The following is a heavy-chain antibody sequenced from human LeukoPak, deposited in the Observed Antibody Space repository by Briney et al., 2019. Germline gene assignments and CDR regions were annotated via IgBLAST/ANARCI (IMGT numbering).Heavy chain of an antibody. CDR3: AKDLQGYDILAGLEVFDS. V-gene: IGHV3-23*01. D-gene: IGHD3-9*01. J-gene: IGHJ4*02. CDR2: ISGSGGST. Sequence: PGGSLRLSCAASGFTFSSYAMSWVRQAPGKGLEWVSAISGSGGSTYYADSVKGRFTISRDNSKNTLYLQMNSLRAEDTAVYYCAKDLQGYDILAGLEVFDSWGQGTLVTVSS. CDR1: GFTFSSYA.